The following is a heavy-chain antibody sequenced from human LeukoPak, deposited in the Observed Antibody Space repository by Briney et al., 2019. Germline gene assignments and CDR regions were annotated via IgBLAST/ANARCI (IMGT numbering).Heavy chain of an antibody. Sequence: ASVTVSCTASGYTFTSYYMHWVRQAPGQGREWMGIINPSGGSTSYAQKFQGRVTMTRDTSTSTVYMELSSLRSEDTAVYYCARSGAYYYDSSGYFLAYWGQGTLVTVSS. CDR1: GYTFTSYY. D-gene: IGHD3-22*01. CDR3: ARSGAYYYDSSGYFLAY. CDR2: INPSGGST. J-gene: IGHJ4*02. V-gene: IGHV1-46*01.